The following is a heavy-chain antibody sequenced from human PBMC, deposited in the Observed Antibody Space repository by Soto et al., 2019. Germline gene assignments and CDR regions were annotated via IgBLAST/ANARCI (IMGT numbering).Heavy chain of an antibody. Sequence: GGSLRLSCAASGFTVSSNYMSWVRQAPGKGLEWVSVIYSGGSTYYADSVKGRSTISRDNSKNTLYLQMNSLRAEDTAVYYCATSYDFWSGPLYFDYWGQGTLVTVSS. V-gene: IGHV3-53*01. D-gene: IGHD3-3*01. J-gene: IGHJ4*02. CDR3: ATSYDFWSGPLYFDY. CDR2: IYSGGST. CDR1: GFTVSSNY.